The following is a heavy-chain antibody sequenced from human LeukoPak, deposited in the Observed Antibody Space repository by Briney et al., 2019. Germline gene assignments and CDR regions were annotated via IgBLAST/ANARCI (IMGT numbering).Heavy chain of an antibody. Sequence: ASVKVSCKVSGYTLTELSMHWVRQAPGKGLEWMEGFDPEDGETIYAQKFQGRVTMTEDTSTDTAYMELSSLRSEDTAVYYCATVKTAYNWNSGAFDIWGQGTMVTVSS. D-gene: IGHD1-1*01. J-gene: IGHJ3*02. CDR1: GYTLTELS. CDR3: ATVKTAYNWNSGAFDI. CDR2: FDPEDGET. V-gene: IGHV1-24*01.